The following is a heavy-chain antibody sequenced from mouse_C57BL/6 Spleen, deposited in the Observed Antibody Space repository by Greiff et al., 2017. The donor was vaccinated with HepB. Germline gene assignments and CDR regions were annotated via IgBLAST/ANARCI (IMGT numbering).Heavy chain of an antibody. J-gene: IGHJ4*01. Sequence: EVMLVESGGGLVQPKGSLKLSCAASGFSFNTYAMNWVRQAPGKGLEWVARIRSKSNNYATYYADSVKDRFTISRDDSESMLYLQMNNLKTEDTAMYYCVRQRSFSYAMDYWGQGTSVTVSS. CDR3: VRQRSFSYAMDY. CDR1: GFSFNTYA. CDR2: IRSKSNNYAT. V-gene: IGHV10-1*01.